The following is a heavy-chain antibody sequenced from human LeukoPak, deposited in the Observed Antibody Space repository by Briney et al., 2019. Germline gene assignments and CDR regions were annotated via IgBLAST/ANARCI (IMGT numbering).Heavy chain of an antibody. CDR1: GFTFSSYG. CDR3: AKADGLQLLGPIDY. V-gene: IGHV3-30*18. J-gene: IGHJ4*02. D-gene: IGHD5-24*01. CDR2: ISYDGSNK. Sequence: GGSLRLSCAASGFTFSSYGMHWVRQAPGKGLEWVAVISYDGSNKYYADYVKGRFTISRDNSKNTLYLQMNSLRAEDTAVYYCAKADGLQLLGPIDYWGQGTLVTVTS.